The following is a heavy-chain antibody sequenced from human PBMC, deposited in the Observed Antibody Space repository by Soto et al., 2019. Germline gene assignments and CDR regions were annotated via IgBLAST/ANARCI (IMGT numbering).Heavy chain of an antibody. CDR3: ARVRGFSATVTTRNYYYYYGMDV. CDR1: GYTFTGYG. J-gene: IGHJ6*02. D-gene: IGHD4-17*01. Sequence: GASVKVSCKASGYTFTGYGISWVRQAPGQGLEWMGWISAYNGNTNYAQKLQGRVTMTTDTSTSTAYMELRSLRSDDTAVYYCARVRGFSATVTTRNYYYYYGMDVWGQGTTVTVSS. V-gene: IGHV1-18*01. CDR2: ISAYNGNT.